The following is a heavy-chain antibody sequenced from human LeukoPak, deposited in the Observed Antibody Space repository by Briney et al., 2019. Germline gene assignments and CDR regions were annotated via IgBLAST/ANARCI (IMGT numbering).Heavy chain of an antibody. CDR1: GYTFTSYG. Sequence: RAPVKVSCKASGYTFTSYGISWVRQAPGQGLEWMGWISAYNGNTNYAQKLQGRVTMTTDTSTSTAYMELRSLRSEDMAVYYCARSYSGSLATIDFWGQGTLVTVSS. CDR2: ISAYNGNT. D-gene: IGHD4-11*01. CDR3: ARSYSGSLATIDF. J-gene: IGHJ4*02. V-gene: IGHV1-18*03.